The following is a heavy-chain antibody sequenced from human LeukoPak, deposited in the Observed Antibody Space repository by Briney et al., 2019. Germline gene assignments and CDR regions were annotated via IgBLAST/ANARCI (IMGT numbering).Heavy chain of an antibody. CDR1: GFTFSSYA. CDR2: ISGSGGST. J-gene: IGHJ4*02. Sequence: PGRSLRLSCAASGFTFSSYAMSWVRQAPGKGLEWVSGISGSGGSTYYADSVKGRFTISRDNSKNTLYLQMNSLRAEDTAVYYCAKDLGMGATPFDYWGQGTLVTVSS. D-gene: IGHD1-26*01. CDR3: AKDLGMGATPFDY. V-gene: IGHV3-23*01.